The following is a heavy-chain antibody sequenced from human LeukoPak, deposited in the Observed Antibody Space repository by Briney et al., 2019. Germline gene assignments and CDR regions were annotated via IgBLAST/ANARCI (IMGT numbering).Heavy chain of an antibody. Sequence: PSETLSLTCAVYGGSFSGYYWSWIRQPPGKGLEWIGEINHSGSTNYNPSLKSRVTISVDTSKNQFSLKLSSVTAADTAVYYCASFDKRGYSYGYGSPDYWGQGTLVTVSS. CDR2: INHSGST. CDR3: ASFDKRGYSYGYGSPDY. CDR1: GGSFSGYY. V-gene: IGHV4-34*01. J-gene: IGHJ4*02. D-gene: IGHD5-18*01.